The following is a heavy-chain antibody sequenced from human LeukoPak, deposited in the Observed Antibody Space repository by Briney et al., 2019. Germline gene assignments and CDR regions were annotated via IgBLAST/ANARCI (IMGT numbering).Heavy chain of an antibody. D-gene: IGHD6-13*01. Sequence: SETLSLTCTVSGGSISSSSYYWGWIRQPPGKGLEWIGSIYYSGSTYYNPSLKSRVTISVDTSKNQFSLKLSSVTAADTAVYYCARRSSSWSPYYMDVWGKGTTVTISS. J-gene: IGHJ6*03. CDR3: ARRSSSWSPYYMDV. V-gene: IGHV4-39*01. CDR1: GGSISSSSYY. CDR2: IYYSGST.